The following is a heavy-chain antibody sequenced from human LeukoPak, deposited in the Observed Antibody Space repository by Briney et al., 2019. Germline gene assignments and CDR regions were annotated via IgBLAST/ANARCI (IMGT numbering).Heavy chain of an antibody. CDR1: GYTFSSYY. V-gene: IGHV1-46*01. D-gene: IGHD3-22*01. CDR3: ARDYYDSSVYRLHEGYFQH. Sequence: ASVKVSCKASGYTFSSYYMHWVRLAPGQGLEWMGIINPSGGSTSYAQKFQGRVTMTRDMSTRTVYMELSSLRSEDTAVYYCARDYYDSSVYRLHEGYFQHWGQGTLVTVSS. J-gene: IGHJ1*01. CDR2: INPSGGST.